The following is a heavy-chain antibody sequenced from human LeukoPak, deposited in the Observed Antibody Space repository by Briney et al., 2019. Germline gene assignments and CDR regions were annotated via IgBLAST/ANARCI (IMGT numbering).Heavy chain of an antibody. D-gene: IGHD2-15*01. CDR1: GGSISYYY. CDR3: ARGVVAAPQTFDY. J-gene: IGHJ4*02. CDR2: NYYSGST. Sequence: KASETLSLTCTVSGGSISYYYWSWIRQPPGKGLEWIGYNYYSGSTTYNPSLKSRVTISVDTSKNQFSLKLSSVTAADTAVYYCARGVVAAPQTFDYWGQGTLVAVSS. V-gene: IGHV4-59*01.